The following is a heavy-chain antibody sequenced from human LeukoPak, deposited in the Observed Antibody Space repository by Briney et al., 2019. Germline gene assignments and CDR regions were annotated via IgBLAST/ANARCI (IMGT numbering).Heavy chain of an antibody. CDR1: GGSISSSIYY. D-gene: IGHD1-1*01. J-gene: IGHJ4*02. CDR3: ARLWRAAIDY. V-gene: IGHV4-39*01. CDR2: FYYSGST. Sequence: KTSETLSLTCTVVSGGSISSSIYYWGWMRQPPGKRLEWIGSFYYSGSTYYNPSLKSRVTISADTSKNQFSLKLSSVTAADTAVYYCARLWRAAIDYGGQGILVTVSS.